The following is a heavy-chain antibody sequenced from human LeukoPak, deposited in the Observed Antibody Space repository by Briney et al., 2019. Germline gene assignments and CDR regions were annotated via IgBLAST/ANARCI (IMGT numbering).Heavy chain of an antibody. CDR2: INPNSGGT. D-gene: IGHD3-22*01. J-gene: IGHJ4*02. CDR1: GYTFTGYY. CDR3: ARSLGYDSSGTQPGVDY. V-gene: IGHV1-2*02. Sequence: ASVKLSCKASGYTFTGYYMHWVRQAPGQGLEWMGWINPNSGGTNYAQKFQGRVTMTRDTSTSTVYMELSSLRSEDTAVYYCARSLGYDSSGTQPGVDYWGQGTLVTVSS.